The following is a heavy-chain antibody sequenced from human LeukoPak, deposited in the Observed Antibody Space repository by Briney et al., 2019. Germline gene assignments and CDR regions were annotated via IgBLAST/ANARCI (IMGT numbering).Heavy chain of an antibody. Sequence: PGGSLRLSCAPSGFTSSSYAMSWVRQAPGKGLEWVSAISGSGGSPYYADSVKGRFTISSANSKNTLYLQMNSLRAEATAVYYCAKEIYSGSYAAFDSWGQGTLVTVSS. J-gene: IGHJ4*02. CDR2: ISGSGGSP. V-gene: IGHV3-23*01. CDR1: GFTSSSYA. CDR3: AKEIYSGSYAAFDS. D-gene: IGHD1-26*01.